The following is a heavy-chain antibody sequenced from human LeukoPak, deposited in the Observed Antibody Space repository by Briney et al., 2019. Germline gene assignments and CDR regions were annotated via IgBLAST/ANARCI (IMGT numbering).Heavy chain of an antibody. V-gene: IGHV1-69*01. CDR1: GGTFSSYA. CDR2: IIPIFGTA. J-gene: IGHJ6*03. CDR3: ARQGDYYMDV. Sequence: GSSVKVSCKASGGTFSSYAISWVRQAPGQGLEWMGGIIPIFGTANYAQKFQGRVTITADESTSTAYMELSSLRSEDTAMYYCARQGDYYMDVWAKGTTVTVSS. D-gene: IGHD3-16*01.